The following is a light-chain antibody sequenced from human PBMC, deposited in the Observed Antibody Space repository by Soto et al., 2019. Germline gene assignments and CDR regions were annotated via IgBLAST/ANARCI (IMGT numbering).Light chain of an antibody. J-gene: IGKJ5*01. CDR1: QSISFW. Sequence: DIQMTQSPSTLSASVGDRVNLTCRASQSISFWLAWYQHKPGRAPNLLIYDASILESGVPSRFSGSRSGTESTLTISSLQPEDFATYYCQQYYSLPTVGQGTQLEIK. CDR3: QQYYSLPT. V-gene: IGKV1-5*01. CDR2: DAS.